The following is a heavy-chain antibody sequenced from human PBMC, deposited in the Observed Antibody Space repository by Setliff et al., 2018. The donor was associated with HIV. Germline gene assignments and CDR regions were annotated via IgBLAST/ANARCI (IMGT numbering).Heavy chain of an antibody. Sequence: GGSLRLSCAASGFSLSPFVMSWVRQAPGKGLEWVANIHQTGSETYYVDSVKGRFTISRDNAKNSLYLQMSSLRAEDTAVYYCAKWNVAFDIWGHGTRVTVS. CDR3: AKWNVAFDI. CDR1: GFSLSPFV. D-gene: IGHD1-1*01. CDR2: IHQTGSET. V-gene: IGHV3-7*01. J-gene: IGHJ3*02.